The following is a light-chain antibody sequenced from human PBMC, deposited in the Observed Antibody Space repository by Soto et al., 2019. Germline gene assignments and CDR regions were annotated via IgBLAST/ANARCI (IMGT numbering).Light chain of an antibody. J-gene: IGKJ1*01. Sequence: DRVTITCRARQTILTWLAWHQQKPGKAPKLLIYDTSNLEGGVPSRFSGSGSGTEFTLTISSLQPDDFATYYCQQYSSYSPTFGQGTKVDIK. CDR2: DTS. V-gene: IGKV1-5*01. CDR1: QTILTW. CDR3: QQYSSYSPT.